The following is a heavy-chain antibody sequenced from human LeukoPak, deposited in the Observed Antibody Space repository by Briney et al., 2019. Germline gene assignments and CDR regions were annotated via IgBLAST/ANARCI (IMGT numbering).Heavy chain of an antibody. CDR2: TTGSGITT. D-gene: IGHD1-26*01. J-gene: IGHJ3*02. V-gene: IGHV3-23*01. CDR1: GFPFSDYA. CDR3: AKHSVGATVGWDAFDI. Sequence: GGSLRLSCTASGFPFSDYAMSWVRQAPGKGLGGDSVTTGSGITTYYADSVKGRSTISRDNSKNTLSLQMDSLRGEDTGVYYCAKHSVGATVGWDAFDIWGQGTLVTVSS.